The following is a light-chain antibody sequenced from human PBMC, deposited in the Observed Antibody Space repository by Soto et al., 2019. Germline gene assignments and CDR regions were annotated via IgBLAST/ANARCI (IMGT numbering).Light chain of an antibody. V-gene: IGLV2-14*01. CDR3: SSYTSSSIHYV. CDR2: EVN. J-gene: IGLJ1*01. Sequence: QSALTQPPSASGSPGQSVTISCTGTSSDVGGYNYVSWYQQHPGKAPKLMIYEVNYRPSGVSNRFSGSKSGNTASLTISGLQAEDEADYYCSSYTSSSIHYVFGTGTKLTVL. CDR1: SSDVGGYNY.